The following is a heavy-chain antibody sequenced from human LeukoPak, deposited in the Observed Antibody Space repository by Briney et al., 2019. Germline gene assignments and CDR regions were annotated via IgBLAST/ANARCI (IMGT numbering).Heavy chain of an antibody. J-gene: IGHJ4*02. D-gene: IGHD5-18*01. CDR1: GFTFSSYW. Sequence: GGSLRLSCAASGFTFSSYWMSWVRQAPGKGLEWVANIKQDGSEKYYVDSVKGRFTISRDSAKNSLYLQMNSLRAEDTAVYYCARVRYSYGWAFDYWGQGTLVTVSS. CDR2: IKQDGSEK. CDR3: ARVRYSYGWAFDY. V-gene: IGHV3-7*01.